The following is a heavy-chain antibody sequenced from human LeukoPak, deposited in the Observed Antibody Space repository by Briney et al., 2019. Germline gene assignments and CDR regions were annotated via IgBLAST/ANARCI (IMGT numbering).Heavy chain of an antibody. Sequence: PGGSLRLSCAASGFTFSSYAMSWVRQAPGKGLEWVSAISGSGGSTYYADSVKGRFTISRDNPKNTLYLQMNSLRAEDTAVYYCAKDPTSWVTDSCCYWGQGTLVTVSS. J-gene: IGHJ4*02. CDR2: ISGSGGST. CDR3: AKDPTSWVTDSCCY. CDR1: GFTFSSYA. D-gene: IGHD3-22*01. V-gene: IGHV3-23*01.